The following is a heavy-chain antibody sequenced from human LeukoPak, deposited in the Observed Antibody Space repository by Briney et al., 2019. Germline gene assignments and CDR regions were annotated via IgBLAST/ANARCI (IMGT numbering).Heavy chain of an antibody. Sequence: GGSLRLSCAASGFTFSSYAMSWVRQAPGKGREWVSAISGSGGSTYYADSVKGRFTISRDNSKNTLYLQMNSLRAEDTAVYYCAKDPGDSSGYFRVFDYWGQGTLVTVSS. CDR3: AKDPGDSSGYFRVFDY. D-gene: IGHD3-22*01. J-gene: IGHJ4*02. CDR2: ISGSGGST. CDR1: GFTFSSYA. V-gene: IGHV3-23*01.